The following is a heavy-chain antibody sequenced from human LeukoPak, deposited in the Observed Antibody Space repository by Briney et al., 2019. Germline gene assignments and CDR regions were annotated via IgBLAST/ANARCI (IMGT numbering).Heavy chain of an antibody. D-gene: IGHD2-15*01. CDR2: SYYSGST. V-gene: IGHV4-39*02. Sequence: SETLSLTCTVSGGSISSSSYYWGWIRQPPGKGLEWIGRSYYSGSTYYNPSLKSRVTISVDTSKNQFSLKLSSVTAADTAVYYCARENCSGGSCYSSGDYWGQGILVPVSS. J-gene: IGHJ4*02. CDR3: ARENCSGGSCYSSGDY. CDR1: GGSISSSSYY.